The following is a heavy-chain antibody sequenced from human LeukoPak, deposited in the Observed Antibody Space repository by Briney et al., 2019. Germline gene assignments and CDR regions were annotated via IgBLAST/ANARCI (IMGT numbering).Heavy chain of an antibody. CDR1: GGSFSGCY. D-gene: IGHD3-3*01. V-gene: IGHV4-34*01. CDR3: ARGGSYYDFWSGYLSDDY. CDR2: INHSGST. Sequence: SETLSLTCAVYGGSFSGCYWSWIRQPPGKGLEWIGEINHSGSTNYNPSLKSRVTISVDTSKNQFSLKLSSVTAADTAVYYCARGGSYYDFWSGYLSDDYWGQGTLVTVSS. J-gene: IGHJ4*02.